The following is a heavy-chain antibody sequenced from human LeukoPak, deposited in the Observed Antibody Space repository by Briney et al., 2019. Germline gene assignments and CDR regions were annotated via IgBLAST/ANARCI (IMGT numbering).Heavy chain of an antibody. Sequence: ASETLSLTCTVSGGSISSGSYYWSWIRQPAGKGLEWIGRIYTSGSTNYNPSLKSRVTISVDTSKNQFSLKLSSVTAADTAVYYCAREGSGSHLDYWGQGTLVTVSS. CDR2: IYTSGST. J-gene: IGHJ4*02. CDR1: GGSISSGSYY. V-gene: IGHV4-61*02. D-gene: IGHD1-26*01. CDR3: AREGSGSHLDY.